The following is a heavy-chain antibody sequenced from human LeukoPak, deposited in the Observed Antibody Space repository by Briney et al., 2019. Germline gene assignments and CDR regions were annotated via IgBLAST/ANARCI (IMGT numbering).Heavy chain of an antibody. J-gene: IGHJ3*02. CDR3: ARDYNFDSSPYDDGLDI. V-gene: IGHV1-69*05. Sequence: SVKVSCKTSGESFSSHGISWVRQAPGQGLEWMGGIIPVFHTAKYAQNFQDRLTITKDESTDTVYMELSSLRSEDTAVYYCARDYNFDSSPYDDGLDIWGQGTMVTVSS. CDR2: IIPVFHTA. D-gene: IGHD3-22*01. CDR1: GESFSSHG.